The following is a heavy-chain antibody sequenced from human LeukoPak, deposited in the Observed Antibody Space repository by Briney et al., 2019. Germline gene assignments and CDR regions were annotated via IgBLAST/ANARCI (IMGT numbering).Heavy chain of an antibody. D-gene: IGHD6-19*01. Sequence: GRSLRLSCAASGFTFSSYGMHWVRQAPGKGLEWVAVISYDGSNKYYADSVKGRFTISRDNSKNTLYLQMNSLIAEDTAVYYCAKLSAVAGMGFDPWGQGTLVTVSS. CDR2: ISYDGSNK. J-gene: IGHJ5*02. V-gene: IGHV3-30*18. CDR1: GFTFSSYG. CDR3: AKLSAVAGMGFDP.